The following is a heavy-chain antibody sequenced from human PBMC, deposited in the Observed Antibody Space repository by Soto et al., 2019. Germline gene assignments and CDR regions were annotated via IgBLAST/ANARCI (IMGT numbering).Heavy chain of an antibody. J-gene: IGHJ5*02. CDR3: AGLYHLAAANNWFDP. V-gene: IGHV1-69*12. Sequence: QVQLVQSGAEVKKPGSSVKVSCKGSGGTFSSYAISWVRQAPGQGLEWMGGIIPIFGTANNAQKFQGRVTITADESTSTAYMELSSLSSEDTAVYYCAGLYHLAAANNWFDPWGQGTLVTVSS. CDR1: GGTFSSYA. CDR2: IIPIFGTA. D-gene: IGHD6-13*01.